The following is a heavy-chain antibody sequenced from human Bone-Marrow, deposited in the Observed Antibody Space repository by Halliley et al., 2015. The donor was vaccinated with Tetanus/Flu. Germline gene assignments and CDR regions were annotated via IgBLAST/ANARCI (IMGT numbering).Heavy chain of an antibody. J-gene: IGHJ5*02. Sequence: LELIGLIYFSGTTSSNPSLKSRVTISIDTSNNHFSLKLSSVPAADPAVFYCARGVADRNWFDPWGQGTLVTVSS. V-gene: IGHV4-31*02. CDR3: ARGVADRNWFDP. CDR2: IYFSGTT. D-gene: IGHD6-13*01.